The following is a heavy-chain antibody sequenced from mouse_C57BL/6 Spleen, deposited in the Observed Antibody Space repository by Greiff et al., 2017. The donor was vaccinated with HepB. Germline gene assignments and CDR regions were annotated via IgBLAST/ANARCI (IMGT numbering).Heavy chain of an antibody. V-gene: IGHV5-6*01. CDR2: ISSGGSYT. CDR1: GFTFSSYG. Sequence: EVMLVESGGDLVKPGGSLKLSCAASGFTFSSYGMSWVRQTPDKRLEWVATISSGGSYTYYPDSVKGRFTISRDNAKNTLYLQMSSLKSEDTAMYYCARPHYYGSSYRWYFDVWGTGTTVTVSS. CDR3: ARPHYYGSSYRWYFDV. D-gene: IGHD1-1*01. J-gene: IGHJ1*03.